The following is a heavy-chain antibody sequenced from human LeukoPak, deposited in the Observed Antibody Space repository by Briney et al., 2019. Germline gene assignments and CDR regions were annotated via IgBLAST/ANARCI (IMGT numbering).Heavy chain of an antibody. D-gene: IGHD2-15*01. Sequence: ASVKVSCKASGYTFTSYGISWVRQAPGQGLEWMGWISAYNSNTNYAQKLQGRVTMTTDTSTSTAYMELRSLRSDDTAVYYCARDLIVVVAANSYYYYGMDVWGQGTTVTVSS. V-gene: IGHV1-18*01. CDR3: ARDLIVVVAANSYYYYGMDV. J-gene: IGHJ6*02. CDR2: ISAYNSNT. CDR1: GYTFTSYG.